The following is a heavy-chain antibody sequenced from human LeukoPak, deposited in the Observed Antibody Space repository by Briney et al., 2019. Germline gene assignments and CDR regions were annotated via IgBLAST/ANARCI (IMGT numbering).Heavy chain of an antibody. J-gene: IGHJ2*01. CDR1: GFTFSSYS. Sequence: GGSLRLSCAASGFTFSSYSMNWVRQAPGKGLEWVSYISSSSSTIYYADSVKGRFTISRDNAKNSLYLQMNSLRDEDTAVYYCASLLHGWLRLGCFDLWGRGTLVTVSS. D-gene: IGHD5-12*01. CDR3: ASLLHGWLRLGCFDL. V-gene: IGHV3-48*02. CDR2: ISSSSSTI.